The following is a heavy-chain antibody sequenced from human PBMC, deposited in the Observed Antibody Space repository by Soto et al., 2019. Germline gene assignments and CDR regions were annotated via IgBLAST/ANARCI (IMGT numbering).Heavy chain of an antibody. V-gene: IGHV1-46*03. J-gene: IGHJ4*02. Sequence: ASVKVSCKASGYTFTSYYIQWVRQAPGQGLEWIGIINPSGGSTNYAQKFQGRVTMTRDTSTSTVYMELSSLRSEDAAIYYCSRGYPPRDQLGNLPGAFWGQGTLVTVSS. D-gene: IGHD1-1*01. CDR3: SRGYPPRDQLGNLPGAF. CDR2: INPSGGST. CDR1: GYTFTSYY.